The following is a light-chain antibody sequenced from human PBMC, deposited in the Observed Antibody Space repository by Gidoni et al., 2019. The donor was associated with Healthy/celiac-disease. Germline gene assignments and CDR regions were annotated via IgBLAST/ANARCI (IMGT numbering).Light chain of an antibody. CDR3: QQYGSSQFT. CDR1: QSVSSSY. Sequence: EIVLTQSPGTLSLSPGERATLSCRASQSVSSSYLAWYQQKPGQAPRLLIYGASSRATGIPDRFSGSGSGTDFTLTISRLEPEDFAVYYCQQYGSSQFTFGPXPKVDIK. CDR2: GAS. V-gene: IGKV3-20*01. J-gene: IGKJ3*01.